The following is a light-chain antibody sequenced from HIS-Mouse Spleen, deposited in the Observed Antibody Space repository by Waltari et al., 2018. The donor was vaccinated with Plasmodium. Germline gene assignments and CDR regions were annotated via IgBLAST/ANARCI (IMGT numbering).Light chain of an antibody. CDR3: QQYYSTPLT. V-gene: IGKV4-1*01. CDR2: CAT. Sequence: DIGITQSPHPLAVSPGARATTPFTSSQSVLYSSNNKNNLALYQQKPGQPPKLLLYCATTRESGVPYRFSGSGSGTDFTLTISSLQAEDVAVYYCQQYYSTPLTFGGGTKVEIK. CDR1: QSVLYSSNNKNN. J-gene: IGKJ4*01.